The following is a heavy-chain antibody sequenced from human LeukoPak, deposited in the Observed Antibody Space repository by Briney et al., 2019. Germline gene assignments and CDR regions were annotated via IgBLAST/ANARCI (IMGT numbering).Heavy chain of an antibody. J-gene: IGHJ3*02. CDR1: GYTFTGYY. V-gene: IGHV1-2*02. D-gene: IGHD4-17*01. CDR2: IYPNSGGT. Sequence: ASVKVSCKASGYTFTGYYMHWVRQAPGQGLEWMGWIYPNSGGTNYAQKFQGRVTMTRDTSISTAYMELSRLRSDDTAVYYGARTLFYGDYGVDDAFDIWGQGTMVTVSS. CDR3: ARTLFYGDYGVDDAFDI.